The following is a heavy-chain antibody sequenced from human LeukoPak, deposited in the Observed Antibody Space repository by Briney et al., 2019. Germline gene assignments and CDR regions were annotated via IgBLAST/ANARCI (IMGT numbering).Heavy chain of an antibody. V-gene: IGHV3-74*01. CDR1: GFTLGSYW. Sequence: EGSLRLSCAASGFTLGSYWMHWVRQAPGKGLVWVSRINSDGSSTSYADSVKGRFTISRDNAKSTLYLQMDSLRAEDTAVYYCARDLSTTYYYGSGSSHWGQGTLVTVSS. D-gene: IGHD3-10*01. J-gene: IGHJ4*02. CDR2: INSDGSST. CDR3: ARDLSTTYYYGSGSSH.